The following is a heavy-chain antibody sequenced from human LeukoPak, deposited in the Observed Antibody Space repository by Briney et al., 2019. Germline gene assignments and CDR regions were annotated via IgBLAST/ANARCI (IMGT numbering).Heavy chain of an antibody. CDR1: GGSISSYY. Sequence: SETLSLTCTVSGGSISSYYWSWIRQPPGKGLEWIGYIYYSGSTNYNPSLKSRVTISVDTSKNQFSLKLSSVTAADTAVCYCARLLWFGEQNWFDPWGQGTLVTVSS. CDR3: ARLLWFGEQNWFDP. D-gene: IGHD3-10*01. J-gene: IGHJ5*02. V-gene: IGHV4-59*01. CDR2: IYYSGST.